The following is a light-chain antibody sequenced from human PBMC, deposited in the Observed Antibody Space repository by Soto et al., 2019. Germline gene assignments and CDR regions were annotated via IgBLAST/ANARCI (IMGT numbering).Light chain of an antibody. Sequence: SYVLTQAPSVSVAPGKTARITCGGTNIGGDSVHWYQQKPGQAPVLVIYFDTDRPSGIPERFSGSISGNTATLTITSVNAADEADYYCQLWDTSSDRAVFGGGTKVTVL. CDR1: NIGGDS. CDR3: QLWDTSSDRAV. J-gene: IGLJ2*01. V-gene: IGLV3-21*04. CDR2: FDT.